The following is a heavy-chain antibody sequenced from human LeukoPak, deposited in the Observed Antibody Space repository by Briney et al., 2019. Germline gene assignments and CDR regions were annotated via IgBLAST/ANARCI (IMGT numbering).Heavy chain of an antibody. D-gene: IGHD3-22*01. CDR1: GGSITSHS. CDR3: ARDGYVSGAYYFHLDF. Sequence: PSETLSLTCTVSGGSITSHSWSWIRQSPGKGLEWIGYIYGSGSTVYNPSLKNRVTISVDTSKNQFFLKLSSVTAADTALYYCARDGYVSGAYYFHLDFWDQGNLLTVS. CDR2: IYGSGST. V-gene: IGHV4-59*11. J-gene: IGHJ4*02.